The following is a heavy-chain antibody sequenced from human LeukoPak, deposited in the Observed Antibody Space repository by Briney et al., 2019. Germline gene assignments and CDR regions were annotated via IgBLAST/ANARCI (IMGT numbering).Heavy chain of an antibody. CDR1: GFPFTDYV. V-gene: IGHV3-30*18. CDR2: TSADESIK. D-gene: IGHD1-26*01. J-gene: IGHJ4*02. Sequence: PGRSLRLSCTVSGFPFTDYVIHWVRQAPGKGLEWVAVTSADESIKIYNDSVRGRFTISRDNSKNIQYLQLNSVRVEDTAVYYCVKDPVLGATDYLDYWGRGTLVTVSS. CDR3: VKDPVLGATDYLDY.